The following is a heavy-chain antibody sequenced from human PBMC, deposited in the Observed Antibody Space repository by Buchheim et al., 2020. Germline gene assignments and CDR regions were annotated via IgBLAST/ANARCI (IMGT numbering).Heavy chain of an antibody. V-gene: IGHV3-11*06. D-gene: IGHD3-22*01. CDR1: GFTFSDYY. Sequence: QVQLVESGGGLVKPGGSLRLSCAASGFTFSDYYMSWIRQAPGKGLEWVSYISSSSSYTNYADSVKGRFTISRDNAKNSLNLQMNSLRAEDTAVYYCARDGPYYYDSSGLYYYYYGMDVWGQGTT. CDR2: ISSSSSYT. J-gene: IGHJ6*02. CDR3: ARDGPYYYDSSGLYYYYYGMDV.